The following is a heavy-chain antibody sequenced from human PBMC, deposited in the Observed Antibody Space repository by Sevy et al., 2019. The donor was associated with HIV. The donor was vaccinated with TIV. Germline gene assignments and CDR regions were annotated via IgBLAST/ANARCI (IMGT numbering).Heavy chain of an antibody. J-gene: IGHJ4*02. CDR3: ARVVVGNYGEYDY. V-gene: IGHV3-72*01. Sequence: GGSLRLSCAASGFTFRDHYMDWVRRAPGKGLEWVGRAKNRANNYATHYAASGGGRFTILRDDSKNSMFLEVNSLKTEDTAVYYCARVVVGNYGEYDYWGQGTLVTVSS. D-gene: IGHD3-10*01. CDR1: GFTFRDHY. CDR2: AKNRANNYAT.